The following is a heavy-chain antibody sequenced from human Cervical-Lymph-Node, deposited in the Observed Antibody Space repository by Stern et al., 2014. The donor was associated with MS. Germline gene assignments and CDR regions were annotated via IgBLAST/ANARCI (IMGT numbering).Heavy chain of an antibody. D-gene: IGHD3-10*01. CDR1: GYTFTSYG. CDR3: ARHLNGEGFDY. Sequence: VQLVESGAEVKKPGASVKVSCKASGYTFTSYGISWGRKAPGPGLDWMGRVSAYTGHPNYAPKLQGRVTMTTDTSTSTAYMELRSLRSDDTAVYYCARHLNGEGFDYWGQGTLVTVSS. V-gene: IGHV1-18*04. CDR2: VSAYTGHP. J-gene: IGHJ4*02.